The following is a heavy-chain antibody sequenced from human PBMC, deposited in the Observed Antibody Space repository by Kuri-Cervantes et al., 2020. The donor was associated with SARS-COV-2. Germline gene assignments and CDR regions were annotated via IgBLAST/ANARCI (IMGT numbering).Heavy chain of an antibody. CDR3: ARTIFGVHTTHHDF. CDR1: GGSISSSSYY. J-gene: IGHJ4*02. D-gene: IGHD3-3*01. Sequence: SETLSLTFTVFGGSISSSSYYWGWIRQPPGKGLEWIGSIYYSGSTYYNPSLKSRVTISVDTSKNQFSLKLTSVTAADTSVYYCARTIFGVHTTHHDFWGQGVLVTVSS. V-gene: IGHV4-39*01. CDR2: IYYSGST.